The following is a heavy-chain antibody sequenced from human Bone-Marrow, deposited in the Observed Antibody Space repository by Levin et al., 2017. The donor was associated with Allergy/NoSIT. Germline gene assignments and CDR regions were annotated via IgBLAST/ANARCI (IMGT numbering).Heavy chain of an antibody. Sequence: GGSLRLSCAASGLIFSNYAMNWVRQAPGKGLEWVSQISGSGSNTHYADSVRGRFTFSRDNSNNTVYLQMNSLRADDTAVYYCAGYDASGYHSPFDYWGQGTLVTVSS. D-gene: IGHD3-22*01. CDR2: ISGSGSNT. CDR3: AGYDASGYHSPFDY. J-gene: IGHJ4*02. V-gene: IGHV3-23*01. CDR1: GLIFSNYA.